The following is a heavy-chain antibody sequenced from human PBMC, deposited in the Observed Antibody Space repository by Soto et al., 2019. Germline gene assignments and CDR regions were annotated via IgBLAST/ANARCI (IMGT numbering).Heavy chain of an antibody. D-gene: IGHD2-2*01. J-gene: IGHJ6*03. Sequence: GGSLRLSCAASGFTFSSYGMHWVRQAPGKGLEWVAVIWYDGSNKYYADSVKGRFTISRDNSKNTLYLQMNSLRAEDTAVYYCARGAPDRSNCSSTSCPSKRYYMDVWGKGTTVTVSS. CDR1: GFTFSSYG. V-gene: IGHV3-33*01. CDR2: IWYDGSNK. CDR3: ARGAPDRSNCSSTSCPSKRYYMDV.